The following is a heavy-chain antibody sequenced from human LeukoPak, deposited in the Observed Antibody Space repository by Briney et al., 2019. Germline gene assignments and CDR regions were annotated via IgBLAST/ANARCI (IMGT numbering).Heavy chain of an antibody. J-gene: IGHJ4*02. D-gene: IGHD3-10*01. CDR3: AAAPYSSGSYCEGGDCLFI. CDR2: IVVGSGNT. V-gene: IGHV1-58*02. CDR1: GFTFTSSA. Sequence: ASVKVSCKASGFTFTSSAMQWVRQARGQRLEWIGWIVVGSGNTNYAQKFQERVTITRDMSTSTAYMELSSLRSEDTAVYYCAAAPYSSGSYCEGGDCLFIWSQGTLVTVSS.